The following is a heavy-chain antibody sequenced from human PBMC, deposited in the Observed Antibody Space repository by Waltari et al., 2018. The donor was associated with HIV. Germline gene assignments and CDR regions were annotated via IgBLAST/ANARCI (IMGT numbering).Heavy chain of an antibody. Sequence: QVQLVPSGAEVKKPGASVKVSCKASGYTFTGYYMHWVRQAPGQGLEWIGWINPDSGVTNYAQQVQCRVTMTRDTSISTAYMGLSRLRSDVTAVYYCARDQGGIAVAGTPGDYWGQGTLVTVSS. D-gene: IGHD6-19*01. CDR2: INPDSGVT. CDR1: GYTFTGYY. CDR3: ARDQGGIAVAGTPGDY. V-gene: IGHV1-2*02. J-gene: IGHJ4*02.